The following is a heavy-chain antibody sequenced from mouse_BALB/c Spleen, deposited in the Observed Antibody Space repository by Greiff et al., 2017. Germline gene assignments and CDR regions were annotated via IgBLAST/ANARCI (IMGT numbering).Heavy chain of an antibody. CDR2: ISYSGST. J-gene: IGHJ3*01. CDR1: GYSITSDYA. CDR3: AILPFAY. V-gene: IGHV3-2*02. D-gene: IGHD2-1*01. Sequence: EVKLQESGPGLVKPSQSLSLTCTVTGYSITSDYAWNWIRQFPGNKLEWMGYISYSGSTSYNPSLKSRISITRDTSKNQFFLQLNSVTTEDTATYYCAILPFAYWGQGTLVTVSA.